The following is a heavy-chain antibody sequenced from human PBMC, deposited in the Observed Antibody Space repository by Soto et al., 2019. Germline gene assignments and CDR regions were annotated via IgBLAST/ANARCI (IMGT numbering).Heavy chain of an antibody. CDR2: IYYSGST. J-gene: IGHJ4*02. V-gene: IGHV4-59*01. Sequence: QVQLQESGPGLVKPSETLSLTCTVSGGSISSYYWSWIRQPPGKGLEWIGYIYYSGSTNYNPSLKSRVTISVDTSKNQFSLKLSSVTAADTAVYYCARIGRHYIFPGGHFDYWGQGTLVTVSS. D-gene: IGHD3-9*01. CDR1: GGSISSYY. CDR3: ARIGRHYIFPGGHFDY.